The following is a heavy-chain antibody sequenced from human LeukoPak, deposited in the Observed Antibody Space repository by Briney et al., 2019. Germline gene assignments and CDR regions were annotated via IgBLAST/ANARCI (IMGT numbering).Heavy chain of an antibody. CDR1: GGSFSGYY. D-gene: IGHD3-22*01. Sequence: SETLSLTCAVYGGSFSGYYWSRIRQPPGKGLEWIGEINHSGSTNYNPSLKSRVTISVDTSKNQFSLKLSSVTAADTAVYYCARVVYDSSGYYLLPDYWGQGTLVTVSS. J-gene: IGHJ4*02. V-gene: IGHV4-34*01. CDR3: ARVVYDSSGYYLLPDY. CDR2: INHSGST.